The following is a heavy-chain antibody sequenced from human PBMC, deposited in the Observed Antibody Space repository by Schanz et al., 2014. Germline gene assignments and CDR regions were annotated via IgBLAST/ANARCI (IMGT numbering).Heavy chain of an antibody. V-gene: IGHV3-64*04. Sequence: QVQLVQSGGDLVQPGGSLRLSCSASGFTFSTFAMHWVRQAPGKGLEYISAISNNGDSTYYADSVKGRFTISRDNAKNTLYLQMNSLRAEDTAVYYCARPALWFGDNCFDPWGQGTLVTVSS. CDR3: ARPALWFGDNCFDP. D-gene: IGHD3-10*01. CDR1: GFTFSTFA. J-gene: IGHJ5*02. CDR2: ISNNGDST.